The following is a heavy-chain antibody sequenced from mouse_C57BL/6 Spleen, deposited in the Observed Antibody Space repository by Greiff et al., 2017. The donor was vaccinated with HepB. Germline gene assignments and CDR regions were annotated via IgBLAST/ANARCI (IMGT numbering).Heavy chain of an antibody. CDR2: INPNNGGT. J-gene: IGHJ4*01. D-gene: IGHD1-1*01. Sequence: EVKLQQSGPELVKPGASVKISCKASGYTFTDYYMNWVKQSHGKSLEWIGDINPNNGGTSYNQKFKGKATLTVDKSSSTAYMELRSLTSEDSAVYYCASYYGSSYSYAMDYWGQGTSVTVSS. CDR3: ASYYGSSYSYAMDY. CDR1: GYTFTDYY. V-gene: IGHV1-26*01.